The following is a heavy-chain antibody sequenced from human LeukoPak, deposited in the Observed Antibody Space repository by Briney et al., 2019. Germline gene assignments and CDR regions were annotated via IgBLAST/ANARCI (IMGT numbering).Heavy chain of an antibody. V-gene: IGHV3-7*01. Sequence: GGSLRLSCAASGFTFSSYWMSWVRQAPGKGLEWVANIKQDGSEDYYVDSVKGRFTISRDNAKNSLYLQMNSLTAEDTAVYYCARLLSNYYYYYMDVWGKGTTVTVSS. D-gene: IGHD2/OR15-2a*01. CDR3: ARLLSNYYYYYMDV. J-gene: IGHJ6*03. CDR2: IKQDGSED. CDR1: GFTFSSYW.